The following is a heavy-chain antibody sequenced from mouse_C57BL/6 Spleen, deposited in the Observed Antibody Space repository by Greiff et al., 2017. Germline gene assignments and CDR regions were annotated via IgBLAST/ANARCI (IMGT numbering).Heavy chain of an antibody. CDR3: ARQRDSNYEYAMDY. CDR1: GFTFSSYG. J-gene: IGHJ4*01. D-gene: IGHD2-5*01. CDR2: ISSGGSYT. V-gene: IGHV5-6*01. Sequence: EVQLVESGGDLVKPGGSLKLSCAASGFTFSSYGMSWVRQTPDKRLEWVATISSGGSYTYYPDSVKGRFPISRDNAKNTLYLQMSSLKSDDTAMYYCARQRDSNYEYAMDYWGQGASVTVAS.